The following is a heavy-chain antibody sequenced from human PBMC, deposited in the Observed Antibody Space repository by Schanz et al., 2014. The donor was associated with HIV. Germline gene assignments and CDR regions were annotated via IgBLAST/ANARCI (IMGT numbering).Heavy chain of an antibody. CDR2: ISYDGSNE. CDR3: AKVGRIYSTTWIDY. D-gene: IGHD2-2*01. CDR1: GFIFRTHG. V-gene: IGHV3-30*18. Sequence: QVQLVETGGGVVQPGRSLRLSCAASGFIFRTHGMHWVRQAPGKGLEWGEVISYDGSNEYYGDSVKGRFTISRDNSKNTLYLQMNSLRREDTAVYYCAKVGRIYSTTWIDYWGQGTLVTVSS. J-gene: IGHJ4*02.